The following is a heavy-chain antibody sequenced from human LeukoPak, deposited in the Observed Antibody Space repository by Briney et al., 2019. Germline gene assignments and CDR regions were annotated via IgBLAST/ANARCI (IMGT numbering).Heavy chain of an antibody. CDR2: IYYSGST. J-gene: IGHJ6*02. CDR1: GGSISSGGYS. CDR3: ARGAPPTSYYYYGVDV. Sequence: SQTLSLTCAVSGGSISSGGYSWSWIRQPPGKGLEWIGYIYYSGSTYYNPSLKSRVTISVDKSKKQFSLKLSSVTAADTAVYYCARGAPPTSYYYYGVDVWGQGTTVTVSS. V-gene: IGHV4-31*11.